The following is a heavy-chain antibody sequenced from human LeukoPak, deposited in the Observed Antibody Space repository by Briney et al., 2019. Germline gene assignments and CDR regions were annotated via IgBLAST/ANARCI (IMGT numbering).Heavy chain of an antibody. D-gene: IGHD3-10*01. CDR1: GGSISSYY. V-gene: IGHV4-59*01. J-gene: IGHJ4*02. CDR3: AREPPTMVRGVIIRYFDY. CDR2: IYYSGST. Sequence: KPSDTLSLTCTVSGGSISSYYWSWIRQPPRKGLEWIGYIYYSGSTNYNPSLKSRVTISVDTSKNQFSLKLSSVTAADTAVYYCAREPPTMVRGVIIRYFDYWGQGTLVTVSS.